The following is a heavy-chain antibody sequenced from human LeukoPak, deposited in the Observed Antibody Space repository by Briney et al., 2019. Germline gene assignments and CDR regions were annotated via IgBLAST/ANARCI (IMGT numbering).Heavy chain of an antibody. V-gene: IGHV1-46*01. CDR3: ARVSGLGSWWLFDSMVY. CDR1: GYTFTSYY. Sequence: ASVKVSCKASGYTFTSYYMHWVRQAPGQGLECMGIINPSGGSTSYAQKFQGRVTMTRDMSTSTVYMELSSLRSEDTAVYYCARVSGLGSWWLFDSMVYWGQGTLVTVSS. D-gene: IGHD3-22*01. CDR2: INPSGGST. J-gene: IGHJ4*02.